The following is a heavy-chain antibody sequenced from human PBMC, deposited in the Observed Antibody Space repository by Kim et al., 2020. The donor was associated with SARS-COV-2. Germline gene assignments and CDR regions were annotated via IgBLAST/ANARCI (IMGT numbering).Heavy chain of an antibody. V-gene: IGHV6-1*01. CDR3: ARDQGTYSSGGCYLDY. CDR2: TYYRSKWYN. D-gene: IGHD6-19*01. Sequence: SQTLSLTCAISGDSVSSNSAAWNWIRQSPSRGLEWLGRTYYRSKWYNDYAVSVKSRITINPDTSKNQFSLQLNSVTPEDTAVYYCARDQGTYSSGGCYLDYWGQGTLVTVSS. J-gene: IGHJ4*02. CDR1: GDSVSSNSAA.